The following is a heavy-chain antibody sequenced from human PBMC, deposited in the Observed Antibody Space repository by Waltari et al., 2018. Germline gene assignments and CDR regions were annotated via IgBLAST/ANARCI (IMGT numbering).Heavy chain of an antibody. D-gene: IGHD2-8*02. J-gene: IGHJ4*02. CDR2: ISGSSGST. V-gene: IGHV4-59*12. CDR1: GGSFSGYH. CDR3: ARDSYNTGSFGD. Sequence: QVQLQESGPGLVKPSETLSLTCAVSGGSFSGYHWGWIRQSPGKGLEWIGYISGSSGSTDYNPSLTSRVTISRDTSKNLFSLKLSSVTAADTAVYYCARDSYNTGSFGDWGQGVLVTVSS.